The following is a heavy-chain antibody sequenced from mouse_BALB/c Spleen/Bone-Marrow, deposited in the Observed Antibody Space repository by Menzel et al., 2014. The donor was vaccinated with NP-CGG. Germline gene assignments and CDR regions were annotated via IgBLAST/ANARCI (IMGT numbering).Heavy chain of an antibody. CDR1: GFNIKDYY. V-gene: IGHV14-1*02. J-gene: IGHJ2*01. CDR3: TRWVYYGSNYFDY. CDR2: IDPENGNT. D-gene: IGHD1-1*01. Sequence: EVQLQESGAEFVRPGALVKLSCNASGFNIKDYYMHWVKQRPEQGLEWIGWIDPENGNTIYDPKFPGKASLTADTSSNTANLQLNSLTSEDTAVYYCTRWVYYGSNYFDYWGQGTTLTVSS.